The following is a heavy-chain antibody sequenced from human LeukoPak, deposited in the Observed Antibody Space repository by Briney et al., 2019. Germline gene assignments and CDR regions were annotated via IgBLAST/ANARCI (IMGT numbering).Heavy chain of an antibody. CDR3: ARVGASVGAFDY. J-gene: IGHJ4*02. CDR1: GFTFSSYW. V-gene: IGHV3-74*01. CDR2: IKSDGSST. D-gene: IGHD1-26*01. Sequence: GGSLRLSCAASGFTFSSYWMHWVRQAPGKGLVWVSRIKSDGSSTSYADSVKGRFTISRDSAKNTLYLQMNSLRAEDTAVYYCARVGASVGAFDYWGQGTLVTVSS.